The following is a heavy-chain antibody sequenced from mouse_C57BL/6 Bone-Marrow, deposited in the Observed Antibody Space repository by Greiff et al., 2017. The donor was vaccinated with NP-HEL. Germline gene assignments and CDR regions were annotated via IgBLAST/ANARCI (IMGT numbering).Heavy chain of an antibody. CDR2: INPNNGGT. D-gene: IGHD1-1*01. CDR3: ARPSLLLRYFDV. Sequence: EVKLMESGPELVKPGASVKIPCKASGYTFTDYNMDWVKQSHGKSLEWIGDINPNNGGTIYNQKFKGKATLTVDKSSSTAYMELRSLTSEDTAVYYCARPSLLLRYFDVWGTGTTVTVSS. CDR1: GYTFTDYN. J-gene: IGHJ1*03. V-gene: IGHV1-18*01.